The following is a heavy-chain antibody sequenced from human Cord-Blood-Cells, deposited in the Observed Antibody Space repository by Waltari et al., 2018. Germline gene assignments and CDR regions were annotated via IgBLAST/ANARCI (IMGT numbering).Heavy chain of an antibody. Sequence: QVQLVQSGAEVKKPGASVKVSCKASGYTFTGYYMHWVRQAPGQGLEWMGWINPNSGGTNYAQKFQGRVTMTRDTSISTADMERSRLRSDDTAVYYCARAMGLYKLELPNWFDPWGQGTLVTVSS. J-gene: IGHJ5*02. D-gene: IGHD1-7*01. CDR1: GYTFTGYY. V-gene: IGHV1-2*02. CDR2: INPNSGGT. CDR3: ARAMGLYKLELPNWFDP.